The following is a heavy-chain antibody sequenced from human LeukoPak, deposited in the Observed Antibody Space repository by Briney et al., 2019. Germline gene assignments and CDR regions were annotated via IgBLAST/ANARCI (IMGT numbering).Heavy chain of an antibody. J-gene: IGHJ4*02. D-gene: IGHD1-26*01. V-gene: IGHV3-7*03. CDR1: GFTLSSSW. CDR3: AAYRGAHHKTFDY. CDR2: IKEDESEK. Sequence: GGSLRLSCAASGFTLSSSWMSWVRQAPGKGLQWVANIKEDESEKDYVDSVKGRFTISRDNAKNSLDLQMNSLRAEDTAVYYCAAYRGAHHKTFDYWGQGTLVTVSS.